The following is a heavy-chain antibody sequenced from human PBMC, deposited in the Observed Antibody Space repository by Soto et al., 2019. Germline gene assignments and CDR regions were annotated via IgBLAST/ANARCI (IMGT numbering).Heavy chain of an antibody. CDR1: GFSFDSYS. CDR3: ARTTTYYDILTGYESFFDY. Sequence: GGSLRLSCAASGFSFDSYSMHWVRQAPGKGLEWVSSISSSSSYIYYADSVKSRFTISRDNAKNSLYLQMNSLRAEDTAVYYCARTTTYYDILTGYESFFDYWGQGTLVTVSS. D-gene: IGHD3-9*01. J-gene: IGHJ4*02. CDR2: ISSSSSYI. V-gene: IGHV3-21*04.